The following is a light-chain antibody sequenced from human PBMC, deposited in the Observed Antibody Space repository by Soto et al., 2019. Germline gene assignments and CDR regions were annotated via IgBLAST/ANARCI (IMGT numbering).Light chain of an antibody. CDR2: EVS. J-gene: IGLJ1*01. CDR3: RSYANTTSLV. V-gene: IGLV2-18*02. CDR1: SSDVGSYNR. Sequence: QSALTQPPSVSGSPGQSVTISCTGTSSDVGSYNRVSWYQQPPGTAPKLLIYEVSNRPSGVPDRFAGSKSGNTASLTISGLQAEDEDDYYCRSYANTTSLVFGAGTKVTVL.